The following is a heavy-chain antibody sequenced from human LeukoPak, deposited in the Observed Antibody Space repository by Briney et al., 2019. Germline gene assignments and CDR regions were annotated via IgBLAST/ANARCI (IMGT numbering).Heavy chain of an antibody. CDR2: IKQDGSEK. J-gene: IGHJ4*02. D-gene: IGHD5-24*01. CDR1: GFTFSSYW. V-gene: IGHV3-7*01. Sequence: GGSLRLSCAVSGFTFSSYWMSWVRQAPGKGLEWVANIKQDGSEKYYVDSVKGRFTISRDNAKNSLYLQMSSLRAEDTAVYYCAKDQPWGYARRDGYNGPNDFFDYWGQGTLVTVSS. CDR3: AKDQPWGYARRDGYNGPNDFFDY.